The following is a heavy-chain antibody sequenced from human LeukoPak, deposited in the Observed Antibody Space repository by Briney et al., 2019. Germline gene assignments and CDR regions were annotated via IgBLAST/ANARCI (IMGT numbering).Heavy chain of an antibody. Sequence: ASVKVSCKASGGTFSSYAISWVRQAPGQGLEWMGGFDPEDGETIYAQKFQGRVTMTEDTSTDTAYMELSSLRSEDTAVYYCATGHYYGSGFDYWGQGTLVTVSS. CDR3: ATGHYYGSGFDY. CDR1: GGTFSSYA. CDR2: FDPEDGET. D-gene: IGHD3-10*01. J-gene: IGHJ4*02. V-gene: IGHV1-24*01.